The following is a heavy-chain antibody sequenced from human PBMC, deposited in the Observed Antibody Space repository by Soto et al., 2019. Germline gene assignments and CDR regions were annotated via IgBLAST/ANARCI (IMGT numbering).Heavy chain of an antibody. D-gene: IGHD3-9*01. CDR1: GGYVSSSSYY. V-gene: IGHV4-39*01. J-gene: IGHJ4*02. Sequence: QLPLQESGPGLVKPSETLSLTCTVSGGYVSSSSYYWGWVRQPPGKGLEWIGSVYYSVSTYYNPSLESRVTISVDKSKNQFSLKLMSLSAADTAVYYCGRLEGLATISYYFDYWGQGALVTVSS. CDR2: VYYSVST. CDR3: GRLEGLATISYYFDY.